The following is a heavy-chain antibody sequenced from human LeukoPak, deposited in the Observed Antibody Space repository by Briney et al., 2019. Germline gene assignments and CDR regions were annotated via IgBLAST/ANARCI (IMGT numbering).Heavy chain of an antibody. CDR3: AKDDRLLRFLH. Sequence: GGTLRLSCAASGFSFSNYGMNWVRQAPGKGLEWVSGIIGSGGTTYCADSVKGRFTISRDNSKNTVYLQINNLRDEDTAVYYCAKDDRLLRFLHWGQGTLVTVSS. J-gene: IGHJ4*02. D-gene: IGHD3-16*01. V-gene: IGHV3-23*01. CDR2: IIGSGGTT. CDR1: GFSFSNYG.